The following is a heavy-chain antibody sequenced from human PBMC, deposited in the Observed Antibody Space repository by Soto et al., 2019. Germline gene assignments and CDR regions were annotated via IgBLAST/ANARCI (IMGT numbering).Heavy chain of an antibody. Sequence: SETLSLTCTVSGGSIISGGYYFICIRERPWNGLELIGYIYYSGSTYYNPSLKSRVTISVDTSKNQFSLKLSSVTAADTAVYYCARESICSSTSCFHNWFDPWGQGTLVTVSS. V-gene: IGHV4-31*03. J-gene: IGHJ5*02. CDR2: IYYSGST. D-gene: IGHD2-2*01. CDR1: GGSIISGGYY. CDR3: ARESICSSTSCFHNWFDP.